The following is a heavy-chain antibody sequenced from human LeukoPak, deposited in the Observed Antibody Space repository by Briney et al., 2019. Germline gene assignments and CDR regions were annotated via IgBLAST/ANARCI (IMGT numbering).Heavy chain of an antibody. J-gene: IGHJ6*03. Sequence: GGSLRLSCAASGFTFSNYAMSWVRQAPGKGLEWVSATVGSGPNTYHADSVRGRFTISRDNSKNTLYLQMNSLRAEDTAVYYCAREYPFTYYMDVWGKGTTVTVSS. CDR3: AREYPFTYYMDV. D-gene: IGHD2-2*01. CDR2: TVGSGPNT. CDR1: GFTFSNYA. V-gene: IGHV3-23*01.